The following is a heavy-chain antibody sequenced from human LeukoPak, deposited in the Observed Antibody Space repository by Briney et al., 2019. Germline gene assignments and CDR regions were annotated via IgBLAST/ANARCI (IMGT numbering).Heavy chain of an antibody. CDR1: GFTVSTTY. J-gene: IGHJ4*02. Sequence: GGSLRLSCAASGFTVSTTYMAWVRQAPGKGLEWVSFMYGAGNIYYADSVKGRFTISRDDSTNTLYLQMNNLEAADTAVYYCARGVLGVKPLDYWGQGTRVTVSS. D-gene: IGHD3-10*01. V-gene: IGHV3-53*01. CDR2: MYGAGNI. CDR3: ARGVLGVKPLDY.